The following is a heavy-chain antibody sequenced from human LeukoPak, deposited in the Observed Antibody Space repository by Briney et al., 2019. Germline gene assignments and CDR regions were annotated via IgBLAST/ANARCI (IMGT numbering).Heavy chain of an antibody. J-gene: IGHJ5*02. Sequence: GASVKVSCKVSGYTLTELSMHWVRQAPGKGLEWMGGFDPEDGETIYAQKFQGRVTMTEDTSTDTAYMELSSLRSEDTAVYYCATGGGSPGGYNWFDPWGQGTLVTVSS. CDR2: FDPEDGET. V-gene: IGHV1-24*01. D-gene: IGHD1-26*01. CDR1: GYTLTELS. CDR3: ATGGGSPGGYNWFDP.